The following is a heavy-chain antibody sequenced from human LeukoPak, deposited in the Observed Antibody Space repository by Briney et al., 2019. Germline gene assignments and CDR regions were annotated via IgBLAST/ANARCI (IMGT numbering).Heavy chain of an antibody. D-gene: IGHD6-13*01. J-gene: IGHJ3*02. CDR1: GYTFTTYT. CDR3: AREEGAPIAAAKI. Sequence: ASVKVSCKTSGYTFTTYTISWVRQAPGQGLEWMGWISGYNGNTNYAQKFQGRVTMTTDTSTSTAYMELRSLRSDDTAVYYCAREEGAPIAAAKIWGLGTMVTVSS. V-gene: IGHV1-18*01. CDR2: ISGYNGNT.